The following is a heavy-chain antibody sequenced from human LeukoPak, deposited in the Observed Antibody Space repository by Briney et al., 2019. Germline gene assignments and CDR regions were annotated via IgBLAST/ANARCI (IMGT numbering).Heavy chain of an antibody. J-gene: IGHJ3*02. CDR2: ISAYNGNT. CDR1: GYTFTSYG. D-gene: IGHD6-19*01. V-gene: IGHV1-18*04. Sequence: ASVKVSCKASGYTFTSYGISWVRQAPGQGLEWMGWISAYNGNTNYAQKLQGRVTMTTDTSTSTAYMELRSLRSDDTAVYYRARDERQWLVPDAFDIWGQGTMVTVSS. CDR3: ARDERQWLVPDAFDI.